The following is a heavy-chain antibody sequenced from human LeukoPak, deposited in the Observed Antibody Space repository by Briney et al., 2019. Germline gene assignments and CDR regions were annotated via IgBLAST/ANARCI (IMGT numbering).Heavy chain of an antibody. CDR1: GFTLSGYI. Sequence: GGALRLSCAASGFTLSGYIMNWVRQAPGKGVEGVSYISSSGTTIYYADSVKGRFTISRDNAKNSLYLQMNSMRVEDTAVYYCARRAIAEGFDYWGQGTLVTVSS. V-gene: IGHV3-48*03. CDR3: ARRAIAEGFDY. CDR2: ISSSGTTI. D-gene: IGHD6-13*01. J-gene: IGHJ4*02.